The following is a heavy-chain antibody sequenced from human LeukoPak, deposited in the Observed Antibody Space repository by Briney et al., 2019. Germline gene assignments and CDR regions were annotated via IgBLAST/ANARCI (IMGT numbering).Heavy chain of an antibody. CDR3: ARAHPLVGSTSCSYFDY. D-gene: IGHD2-2*01. V-gene: IGHV4-34*01. Sequence: PSETLSLTCAVYGGSFSGYYWSWLRQPPGKGLEWIGEINHSGSTNYNPSLKSPVTISVDTSKNQFSLKLSSVTAADTAVYYCARAHPLVGSTSCSYFDYWGQGTLVTVSS. J-gene: IGHJ4*02. CDR2: INHSGST. CDR1: GGSFSGYY.